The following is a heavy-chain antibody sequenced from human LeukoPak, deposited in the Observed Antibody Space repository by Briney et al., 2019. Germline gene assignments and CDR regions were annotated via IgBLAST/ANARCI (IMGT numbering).Heavy chain of an antibody. D-gene: IGHD3-22*01. CDR1: GFIFSSYE. V-gene: IGHV3-48*03. CDR3: ARRPYYYDSLDYWGLDY. CDR2: ISSSGSTI. J-gene: IGHJ4*02. Sequence: PGGSLRLSCAASGFIFSSYEMNWVRQAPGKGLEWVSYISSSGSTIYYADPVKGRFTISRDNAKNSLYLQMNSLRAEDTAVYYCARRPYYYDSLDYWGLDYWGQGTLVTVSS.